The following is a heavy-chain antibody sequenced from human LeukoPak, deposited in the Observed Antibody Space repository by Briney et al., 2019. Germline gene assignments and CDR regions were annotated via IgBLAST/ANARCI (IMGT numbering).Heavy chain of an antibody. CDR3: ARGESEYSSSAGDY. CDR1: GFTFSSYA. V-gene: IGHV3-64*01. J-gene: IGHJ4*02. CDR2: ISSNGGNT. D-gene: IGHD6-6*01. Sequence: GGSLRLSCAASGFTFSSYAMHWVRQVPGKGLEYVSAISSNGGNTYYANSVKGRFTISRDNSKNTLYLQMGSLRGEDMAVYYCARGESEYSSSAGDYWGQGTLVTVPS.